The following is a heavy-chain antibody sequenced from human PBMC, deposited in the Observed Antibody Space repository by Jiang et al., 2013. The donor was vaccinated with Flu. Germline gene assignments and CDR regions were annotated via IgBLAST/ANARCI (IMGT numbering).Heavy chain of an antibody. Sequence: CAASGFTFSTYGMHWVRQAPGKGLVWVAIISYDGSHQYYADSVKGRFIISRDNSKNTLYLQMNSLRTDDTAMYYCARELADSDDTSGYYYLFDYWGQGTVVTVSS. D-gene: IGHD3-22*01. J-gene: IGHJ4*02. V-gene: IGHV3-30-3*01. CDR1: GFTFSTYG. CDR3: ARELADSDDTSGYYYLFDY. CDR2: ISYDGSHQ.